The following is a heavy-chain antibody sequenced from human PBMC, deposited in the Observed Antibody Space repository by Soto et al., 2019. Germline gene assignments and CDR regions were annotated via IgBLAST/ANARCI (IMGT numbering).Heavy chain of an antibody. CDR3: ARRDSGGFYRFFDS. CDR2: TGSGTGPG. V-gene: IGHV1-69*06. CDR1: GGSLSTNP. D-gene: IGHD2-15*01. Sequence: SVKVSCKASGGSLSTNPISWVRQAPGQGLEWMGGTGSGTGPGNHAQKFQGRLTVTADKSTSTVYMELTNLSSEDTAVYYCARRDSGGFYRFFDSWGQGTLVTSPQ. J-gene: IGHJ4*02.